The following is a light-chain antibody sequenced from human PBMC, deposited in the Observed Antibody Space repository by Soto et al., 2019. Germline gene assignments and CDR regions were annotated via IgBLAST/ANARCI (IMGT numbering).Light chain of an antibody. J-gene: IGKJ4*01. CDR2: GAS. Sequence: EIVMTQSPATLSVSPGERATLSCRASQSVSSNLAWYQHKPGQAPRLLIYGASTTATGIPARFSGSGSGTEFTLTISIXXSEDFAVYYCQQYNDWPLTFGGGTKVEIK. CDR3: QQYNDWPLT. CDR1: QSVSSN. V-gene: IGKV3-15*01.